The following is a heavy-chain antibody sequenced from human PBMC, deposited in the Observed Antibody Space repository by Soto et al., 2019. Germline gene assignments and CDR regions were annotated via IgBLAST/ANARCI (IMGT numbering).Heavy chain of an antibody. CDR2: MNPNSGNT. CDR1: GYTFTSYD. Sequence: QVQLVQSGAEVKKPGASVKVSCKASGYTFTSYDIKWVRQATGQGLERMGWMNPNSGNTGYAQKFQGRVTMTRNTSISTAYMELSSLRSEDTAVYYCVIQEPPDFDYWGQGTLVTVSS. J-gene: IGHJ4*02. CDR3: VIQEPPDFDY. V-gene: IGHV1-8*01. D-gene: IGHD1-1*01.